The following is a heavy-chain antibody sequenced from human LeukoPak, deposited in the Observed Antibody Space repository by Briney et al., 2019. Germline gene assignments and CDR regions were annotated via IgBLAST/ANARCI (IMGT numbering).Heavy chain of an antibody. D-gene: IGHD2-2*01. CDR2: IYAGSNT. V-gene: IGHV3-23*03. CDR1: GFSFSSYA. Sequence: GGSLRLSCAASGFSFSSYAMSWVRQAPGKGLEWVSSIYAGSNTYYADSVKGRFTISRDNSENTLYLRMNSLRADDTAVYYCAKDDRRYCSSTSCLDSFDPWGQGTLVTVSS. CDR3: AKDDRRYCSSTSCLDSFDP. J-gene: IGHJ5*02.